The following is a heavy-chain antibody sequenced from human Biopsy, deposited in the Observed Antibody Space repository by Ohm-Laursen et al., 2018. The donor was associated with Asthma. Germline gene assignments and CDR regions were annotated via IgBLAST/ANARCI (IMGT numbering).Heavy chain of an antibody. V-gene: IGHV4-31*02. CDR2: IYYSGST. Sequence: TLSLTWTVSYGSITSGGYYWTWIRQHPGKGLEWIGFIYYSGSTYYNPSLKGRVSISIDTSKNQFSLKLSSVTAADTAVYYCARAQDYYDSRGYYRSFDYWGQGTLVTVSS. D-gene: IGHD3-22*01. CDR3: ARAQDYYDSRGYYRSFDY. CDR1: YGSITSGGYY. J-gene: IGHJ4*02.